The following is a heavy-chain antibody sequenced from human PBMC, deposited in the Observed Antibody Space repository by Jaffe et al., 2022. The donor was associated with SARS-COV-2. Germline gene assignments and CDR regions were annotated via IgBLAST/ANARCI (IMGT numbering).Heavy chain of an antibody. CDR3: ARADRYCSSTSCYEGASY. J-gene: IGHJ4*02. V-gene: IGHV1-69*01. D-gene: IGHD2-2*01. CDR1: GGTFSSYA. CDR2: IIPIFGTA. Sequence: QVQLVQSGAEVKKPGSSVKVSCKASGGTFSSYAISWVRQAPGQGLEWMGGIIPIFGTANYAQKFQGRVTITADESTSTAYMELSSLRSEDTAVYYCARADRYCSSTSCYEGASYWGQGTLVTVSS.